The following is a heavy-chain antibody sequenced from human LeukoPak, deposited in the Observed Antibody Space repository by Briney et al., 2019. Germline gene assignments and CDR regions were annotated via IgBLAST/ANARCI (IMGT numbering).Heavy chain of an antibody. D-gene: IGHD6-6*01. CDR2: INHSGST. V-gene: IGHV4-34*01. CDR1: GGSFSGYY. J-gene: IGHJ4*02. Sequence: SETLSLTCAVYGGSFSGYYWSWIRQPPGKGLEWIGEINHSGSTNYNPSLKSRVTISVDTSKNQFSLKLGSVTAADTAVYYCARGVPIAARRCYFDYWGQGTLVTVSS. CDR3: ARGVPIAARRCYFDY.